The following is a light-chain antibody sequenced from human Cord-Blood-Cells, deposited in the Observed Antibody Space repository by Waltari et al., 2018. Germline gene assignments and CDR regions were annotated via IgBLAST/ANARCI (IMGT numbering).Light chain of an antibody. CDR1: RSDVGGYTY. Sequence: QSALTQPPSASGSPGQSVTISCTEPRSDVGGYTYFSCYQQPPGKAPKLMIYEVSKRPSGVPDRFSGSKSGNTASLTVSGLQAEDEADYYCSSYAGSNNNYVFGTGTKVTVL. V-gene: IGLV2-8*01. J-gene: IGLJ1*01. CDR3: SSYAGSNNNYV. CDR2: EVS.